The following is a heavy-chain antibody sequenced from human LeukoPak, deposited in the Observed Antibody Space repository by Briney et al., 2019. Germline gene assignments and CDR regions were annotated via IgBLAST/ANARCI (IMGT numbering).Heavy chain of an antibody. J-gene: IGHJ4*02. V-gene: IGHV3-33*01. CDR3: AREFGGSGSYYNPDY. CDR1: GFTFSSYG. D-gene: IGHD3-10*01. Sequence: GGSLRLSCAASGFTFSSYGMHWVRQAPGKGLEWVAVIWYDGSNKYYADSVKGRFTISRDNSKNTLYLQMNSLRAEDTAVYYCAREFGGSGSYYNPDYWGRGTLVTVSS. CDR2: IWYDGSNK.